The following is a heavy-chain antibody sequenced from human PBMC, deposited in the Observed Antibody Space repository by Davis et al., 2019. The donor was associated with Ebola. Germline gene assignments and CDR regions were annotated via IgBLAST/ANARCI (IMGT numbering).Heavy chain of an antibody. CDR3: ARPKRGRAFDI. V-gene: IGHV4-59*12. J-gene: IGHJ3*02. Sequence: SETLSLTCTVSGGSISSYYWSWIRQPPGKGLEWIGYIYYSGSTNYNPSLKSRVTISVDTSKNQFSLKLSSVTAADTAVYYCARPKRGRAFDIWGQGTMVTVSS. CDR2: IYYSGST. CDR1: GGSISSYY.